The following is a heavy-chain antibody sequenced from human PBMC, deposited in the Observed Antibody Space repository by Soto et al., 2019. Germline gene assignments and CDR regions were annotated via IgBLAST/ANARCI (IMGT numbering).Heavy chain of an antibody. CDR1: GFTFSSYS. CDR3: ARGYHYYDSSGYDKWDAFDI. V-gene: IGHV3-21*01. Sequence: EVQLVESGGGLVKPGGSLRLSCAASGFTFSSYSMNWVRQAPGKGLEWVSSISSSSSYIYYADSVKGRFNISRDNAKYSLHLQMNSLRAEDTAVYYCARGYHYYDSSGYDKWDAFDIWGQGTMGTVSS. CDR2: ISSSSSYI. D-gene: IGHD3-22*01. J-gene: IGHJ3*02.